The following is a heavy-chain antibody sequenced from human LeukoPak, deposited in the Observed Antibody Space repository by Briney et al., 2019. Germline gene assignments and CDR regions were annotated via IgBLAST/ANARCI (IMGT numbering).Heavy chain of an antibody. CDR2: MNPNSGST. J-gene: IGHJ6*03. D-gene: IGHD2-21*01. CDR3: ARVLGHTGYYYYMDV. CDR1: GYTFTSYD. V-gene: IGHV1-8*03. Sequence: GASVKVSCKASGYTFTSYDINWVRQATGQGLEWMGWMNPNSGSTGYAQKFQGRVTITRNTSISTAYMELSSLRSEDTAVYYCARVLGHTGYYYYMDVWGKGTTVTVSS.